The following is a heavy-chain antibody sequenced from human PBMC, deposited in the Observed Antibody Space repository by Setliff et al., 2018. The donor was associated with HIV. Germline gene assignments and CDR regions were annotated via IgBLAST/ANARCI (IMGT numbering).Heavy chain of an antibody. D-gene: IGHD2-2*01. J-gene: IGHJ3*02. CDR1: GYTFSSYV. Sequence: ASVKVSCKASGYTFSSYVINWVRQAPGQGLEWMGRISVYNGNTIYAQKLQGRVIMTTDTSTSTAYMELRSLRSDDTAMYYCATQRDIVMVPGQGGFDIWAQGTMVTVS. CDR2: ISVYNGNT. V-gene: IGHV1-18*01. CDR3: ATQRDIVMVPGQGGFDI.